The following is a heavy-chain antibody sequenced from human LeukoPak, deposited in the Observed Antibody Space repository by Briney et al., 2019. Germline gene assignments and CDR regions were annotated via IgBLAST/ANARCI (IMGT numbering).Heavy chain of an antibody. D-gene: IGHD2-2*01. J-gene: IGHJ5*02. Sequence: SETLSLTCTVSGGSISSSNYYWGWIRQPPGKGLEWIGYIYYSGSTNYNPSLKSRVTISVDTSKNQFSLKLSSVTAADTAVYYCAREGCSSTSCYAEDVWFDPWGQGTLVTVSS. V-gene: IGHV4-61*01. CDR1: GGSISSSNYY. CDR2: IYYSGST. CDR3: AREGCSSTSCYAEDVWFDP.